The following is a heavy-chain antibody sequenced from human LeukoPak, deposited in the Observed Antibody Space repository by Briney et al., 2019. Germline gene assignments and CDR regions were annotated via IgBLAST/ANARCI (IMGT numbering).Heavy chain of an antibody. CDR2: IGVTGRT. Sequence: GGSLRLSCAASGFTFSSYAMNWVRQAPGKGLQWVSAIGVTGRTYYADSVKGRFTISRDNSKNTLYLQMNSLRAEDTAVYYCAKGLTCSGGTCYYFDYWGQGTLVTVSS. V-gene: IGHV3-23*01. J-gene: IGHJ4*02. CDR3: AKGLTCSGGTCYYFDY. CDR1: GFTFSSYA. D-gene: IGHD2-15*01.